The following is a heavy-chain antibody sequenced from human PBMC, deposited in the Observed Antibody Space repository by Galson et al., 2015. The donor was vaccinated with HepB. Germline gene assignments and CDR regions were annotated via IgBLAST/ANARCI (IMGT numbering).Heavy chain of an antibody. D-gene: IGHD2-2*02. CDR2: IIPIFGTA. V-gene: IGHV1-69*13. J-gene: IGHJ6*02. Sequence: SVKVSCKASGGTFGSYAISWVRQAPGQGLEWMGGIIPIFGTANYAQKFQGRVTITADESTSTAYMELSSLRSEDTAVYYCARDSPEVPAAIASGGGKSYYYYYGMDVWGQGTTVTVSS. CDR1: GGTFGSYA. CDR3: ARDSPEVPAAIASGGGKSYYYYYGMDV.